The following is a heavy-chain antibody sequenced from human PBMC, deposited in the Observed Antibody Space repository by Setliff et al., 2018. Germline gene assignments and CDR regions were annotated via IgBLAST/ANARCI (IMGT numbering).Heavy chain of an antibody. V-gene: IGHV1-2*06. CDR3: ARHVFGSYGGGYNWFDP. CDR1: EYTFTGYY. D-gene: IGHD1-26*01. CDR2: INPNSGGT. Sequence: ASVKVSCKASEYTFTGYYIHWVRQAPGQGLEWMGRINPNSGGTNYAQKFQGRVTMTRDTSISTAYMELSSLKSDDPAVYYCARHVFGSYGGGYNWFDPWGQGTLVTVSS. J-gene: IGHJ5*02.